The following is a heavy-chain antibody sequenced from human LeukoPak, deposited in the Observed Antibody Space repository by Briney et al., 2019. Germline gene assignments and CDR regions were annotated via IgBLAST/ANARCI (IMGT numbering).Heavy chain of an antibody. D-gene: IGHD4-17*01. J-gene: IGHJ4*02. CDR3: ARNLPRDYGDYVAY. V-gene: IGHV1-2*06. CDR2: INPNSGGT. Sequence: ASVKVSCKASGYTFTGYYMHWVRQAPGQGLEWMGRINPNSGGTDYAQKFQGRVTMTRDTSISTAYMELSRLRSDDTAVYYCARNLPRDYGDYVAYWGQGTLVTVSS. CDR1: GYTFTGYY.